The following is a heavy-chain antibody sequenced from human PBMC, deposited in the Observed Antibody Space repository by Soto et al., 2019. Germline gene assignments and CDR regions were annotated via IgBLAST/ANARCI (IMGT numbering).Heavy chain of an antibody. V-gene: IGHV4-39*01. CDR2: IYYSGSI. CDR3: ARQGRRPTYYCYGMDV. CDR1: GGSISSNSYY. J-gene: IGHJ6*02. Sequence: PSETLSLTCTVSGGSISSNSYYWGWIRQPPGKGLEWIGSIYYSGSIYYNPSLKSRVTISVDTSKNQFSLRLSSVTAADTAVYYCARQGRRPTYYCYGMDVWGQGTTVTVSS.